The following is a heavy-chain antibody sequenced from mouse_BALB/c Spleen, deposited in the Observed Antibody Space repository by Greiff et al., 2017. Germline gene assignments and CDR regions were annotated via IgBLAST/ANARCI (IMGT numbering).Heavy chain of an antibody. CDR1: GFTFSSFG. D-gene: IGHD2-2*01. CDR3: ARLYGYDDAMDY. V-gene: IGHV5-17*02. Sequence: EVKVVESGGGLVQPGGSRKLSCAASGFTFSSFGMHWVRQAPEKGLEWVAYISSGSSTIYYADTVKGRFTISRDNPKNTLFLQMTSLRSEDTAMYYCARLYGYDDAMDYWGQGTSVTVSS. J-gene: IGHJ4*01. CDR2: ISSGSSTI.